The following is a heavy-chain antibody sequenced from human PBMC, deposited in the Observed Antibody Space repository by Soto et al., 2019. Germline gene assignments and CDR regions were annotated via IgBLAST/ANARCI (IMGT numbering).Heavy chain of an antibody. CDR1: GFTFSSYG. V-gene: IGHV3-30*03. D-gene: IGHD6-6*01. CDR2: ISYDGSNK. Sequence: GGSLRLSCAASGFTFSSYGMHWVRQAPGKGLEWVAVISYDGSNKYYADSVKGRFTISRDNSKNTLYLQMNSLRAEDTAVYYCATDGYSSWSGDYWGQGTLVTVSS. J-gene: IGHJ4*02. CDR3: ATDGYSSWSGDY.